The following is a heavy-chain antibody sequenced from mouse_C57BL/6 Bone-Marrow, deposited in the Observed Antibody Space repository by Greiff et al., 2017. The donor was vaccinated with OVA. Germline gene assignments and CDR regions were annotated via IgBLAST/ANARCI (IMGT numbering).Heavy chain of an antibody. J-gene: IGHJ3*01. CDR2: ISYDGSN. D-gene: IGHD2-4*01. CDR1: GYSITSGYY. Sequence: EVKLMESGPGLVKPSQSLSLTCSVTGYSITSGYYWNWIRQFPGNKLEWMGYISYDGSNNYNPSLKNRTSITRDTSKNQFFLKLNSVTTEDTATYYCARDPDDYDGLFAYWGQGTLVTVSA. V-gene: IGHV3-6*01. CDR3: ARDPDDYDGLFAY.